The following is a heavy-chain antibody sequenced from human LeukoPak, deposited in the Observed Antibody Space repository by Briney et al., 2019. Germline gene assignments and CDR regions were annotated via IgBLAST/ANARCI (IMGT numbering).Heavy chain of an antibody. CDR3: TRVGYIDEGIDY. J-gene: IGHJ4*02. D-gene: IGHD5-24*01. Sequence: PGGSLRLSCAASGFSFSNYAMSWVRQAPGKGLEWVSAISTSGGSTYYADSVKGRFTISRDNAKNSLYLQMNSLRAEDTAIYYCTRVGYIDEGIDYWGQGTLVTVSS. CDR2: ISTSGGST. CDR1: GFSFSNYA. V-gene: IGHV3-23*01.